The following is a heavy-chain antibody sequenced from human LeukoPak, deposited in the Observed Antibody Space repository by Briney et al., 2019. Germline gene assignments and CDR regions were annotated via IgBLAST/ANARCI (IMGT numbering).Heavy chain of an antibody. CDR3: ARIITMVRGVYWFDP. D-gene: IGHD3-10*01. CDR2: IYHSGST. CDR1: GGSISSYY. Sequence: PSETLSLTCTVSGGSISSYYWSWIRQPPGKGLEWIGSIYHSGSTYYNPSLKSRVTISVDTSKNQFSLKLSSVTAADTAVYYCARIITMVRGVYWFDPWGQGTLVTVSS. J-gene: IGHJ5*02. V-gene: IGHV4-59*08.